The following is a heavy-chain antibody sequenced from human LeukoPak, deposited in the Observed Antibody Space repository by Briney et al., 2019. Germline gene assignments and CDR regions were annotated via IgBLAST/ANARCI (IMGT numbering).Heavy chain of an antibody. CDR1: GFTINTYA. CDR3: ARALRLGATV. V-gene: IGHV3-48*03. J-gene: IGHJ3*01. Sequence: GGSLRLSCAASGFTINTYALNWVRQAPGKELEWVSYITSSGSPIFYADSVKGRFTVSRDNAKNSLYLQMNSLRAEDTAVYYCARALRLGATVWGQGTMVTVSS. CDR2: ITSSGSPI. D-gene: IGHD3-16*01.